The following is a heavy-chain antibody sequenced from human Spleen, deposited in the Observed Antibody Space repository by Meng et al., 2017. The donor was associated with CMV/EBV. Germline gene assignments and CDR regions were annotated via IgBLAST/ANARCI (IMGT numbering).Heavy chain of an antibody. V-gene: IGHV3-11*04. CDR1: GFTFSNDYY. CDR2: ISGSGTTI. CDR3: AKDLGGYFYGMDV. D-gene: IGHD3-22*01. J-gene: IGHJ6*02. Sequence: GGSLRLSCTASGFTFSNDYYMNWIRQAPGKGLEWVSYISGSGTTIYYADSVKGRFTISRDNAKNSLYLQMNSLRAEDTAVYYCAKDLGGYFYGMDVWGQGTTVTVSS.